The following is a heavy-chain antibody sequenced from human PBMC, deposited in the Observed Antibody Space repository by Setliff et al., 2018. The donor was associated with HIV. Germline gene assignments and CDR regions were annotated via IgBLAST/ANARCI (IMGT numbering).Heavy chain of an antibody. CDR2: ISSDGSNK. J-gene: IGHJ4*02. CDR3: ASILSYGNEGLSDF. V-gene: IGHV3-30*04. D-gene: IGHD5-18*01. CDR1: GFTFSSYA. Sequence: GGSLRLSCAASGFTFSSYAMHWVRRAPGKGLEGVVLISSDGSNKKYADSVKGRFTISRDNSKNTLYLQMNSLRAEDTAVYYCASILSYGNEGLSDFWGQGTLVTVSS.